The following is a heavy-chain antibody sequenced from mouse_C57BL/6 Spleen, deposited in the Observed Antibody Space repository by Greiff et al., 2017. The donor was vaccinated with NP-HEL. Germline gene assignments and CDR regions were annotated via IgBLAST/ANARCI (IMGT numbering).Heavy chain of an antibody. Sequence: VQLQESGAELVRPGTSVKMSCKASGYTFTNYWIGWAKQRPGHGLEWIGDIYPGGGYTNYNEKFKGKATLTADKSSSTAYMQFSSLTSEDSAIYYCARVVATKYFDYWGQGTTLTVSS. D-gene: IGHD1-1*01. J-gene: IGHJ2*01. V-gene: IGHV1-63*01. CDR3: ARVVATKYFDY. CDR1: GYTFTNYW. CDR2: IYPGGGYT.